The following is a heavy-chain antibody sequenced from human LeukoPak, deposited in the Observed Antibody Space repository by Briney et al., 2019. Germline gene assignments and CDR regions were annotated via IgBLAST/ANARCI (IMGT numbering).Heavy chain of an antibody. J-gene: IGHJ5*02. D-gene: IGHD2-2*01. V-gene: IGHV3-7*01. CDR1: GFTFSSYW. CDR3: ARDGPVVPAPSFDP. CDR2: IKQDGSEK. Sequence: PGGSLRLSCAASGFTFSSYWMSWVRQAPGKGLEWVANIKQDGSEKYYADSVKGRFTISRDNAKNSLYLQMNSLRAEDTAVYYCARDGPVVPAPSFDPWGQGTLVTVSS.